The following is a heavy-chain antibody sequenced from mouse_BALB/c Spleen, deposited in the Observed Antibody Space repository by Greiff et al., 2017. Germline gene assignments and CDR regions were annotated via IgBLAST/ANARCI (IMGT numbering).Heavy chain of an antibody. CDR2: IHYSGST. Sequence: DVKLAESGPDLVKPSQSLSLTCTVTGYSITSGYSWHWIRQFPGNKLEWMGYIHYSGSTNYNPSLKSRISITRDTSKNQFFLQLNSVTTEDTATYYCASVYGNYEGDYWGQGTTLTVSS. D-gene: IGHD2-1*01. J-gene: IGHJ2*01. CDR3: ASVYGNYEGDY. V-gene: IGHV3-1*02. CDR1: GYSITSGYS.